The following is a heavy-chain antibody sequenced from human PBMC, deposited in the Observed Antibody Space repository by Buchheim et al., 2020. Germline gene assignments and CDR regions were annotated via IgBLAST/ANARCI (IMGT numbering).Heavy chain of an antibody. Sequence: EVHLVESGGGLVKPGGSLRLSCAASGFTFSNAWMNWVRQAPGKGLEWVGRIKSKFDGGTTDYAAPVKGRFTISRDDSNNTLYLHMNSLKTEDTAVYYCTTDAFENPWGQGTL. CDR2: IKSKFDGGTT. CDR1: GFTFSNAW. V-gene: IGHV3-15*07. CDR3: TTDAFENP. D-gene: IGHD3-3*02. J-gene: IGHJ5*02.